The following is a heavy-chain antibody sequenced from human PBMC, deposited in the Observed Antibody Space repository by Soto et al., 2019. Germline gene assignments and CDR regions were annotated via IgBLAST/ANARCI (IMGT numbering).Heavy chain of an antibody. J-gene: IGHJ4*02. CDR1: GGSFSGYY. CDR3: ERGRSRFGELLYLHY. CDR2: INHSGST. D-gene: IGHD3-10*01. V-gene: IGHV4-34*01. Sequence: QVQLQQWGAGLLKPSETLSLTCAVYGGSFSGYYWSWIRQPPGKGLEWIGEINHSGSTNYNPSLKSRVTISVDTSKNQFSLKLSSVTAADTAVYYCERGRSRFGELLYLHYWGQGTLVTVSS.